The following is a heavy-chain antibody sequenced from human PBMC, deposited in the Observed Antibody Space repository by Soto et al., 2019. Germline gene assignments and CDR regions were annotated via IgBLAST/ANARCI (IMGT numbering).Heavy chain of an antibody. Sequence: EVQLVEYGEGLVKPGGSLRLSCAASGFTFSIYRMNWVRQAPGKGLAWVSSISSSSSYISYADSVKVRFTISRDNANISRYMQMNGMRAEDTAVYYCASARMSSGCYFDYCGQGTLVTVSS. D-gene: IGHD6-19*01. CDR2: ISSSSSYI. V-gene: IGHV3-21*01. CDR3: ASARMSSGCYFDY. CDR1: GFTFSIYR. J-gene: IGHJ4*02.